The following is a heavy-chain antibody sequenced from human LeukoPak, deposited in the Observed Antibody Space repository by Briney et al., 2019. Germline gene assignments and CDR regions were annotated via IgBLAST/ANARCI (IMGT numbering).Heavy chain of an antibody. CDR1: GYSFTSYW. CDR3: ARAYYGDYRWDF. CDR2: IYPGDSNT. J-gene: IGHJ4*02. D-gene: IGHD4-17*01. Sequence: GESLKISCQGSGYSFTSYWIGWVRQMPGKGLEWMGIIYPGDSNTKYSPSFQGQVTISAHKSISTAYLQWSSLKASDTAMYYCARAYYGDYRWDFWGQGTLVTVSS. V-gene: IGHV5-51*01.